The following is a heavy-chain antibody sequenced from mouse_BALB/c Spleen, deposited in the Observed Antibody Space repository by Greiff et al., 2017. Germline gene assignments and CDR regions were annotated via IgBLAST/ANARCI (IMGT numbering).Heavy chain of an antibody. CDR1: GFTFSSYG. V-gene: IGHV5-6-3*01. CDR2: INSNGGST. Sequence: EVQGVESGGGLVQPGGSLKLSCAASGFTFSSYGMSWVRQTPDKRLELVATINSNGGSTYYPDSVKGRFTISRDNAKNTLYLQMSSLKSEDTAMYYCARGRGRLLDYWGQGTTLTVSS. J-gene: IGHJ2*01. CDR3: ARGRGRLLDY. D-gene: IGHD3-3*01.